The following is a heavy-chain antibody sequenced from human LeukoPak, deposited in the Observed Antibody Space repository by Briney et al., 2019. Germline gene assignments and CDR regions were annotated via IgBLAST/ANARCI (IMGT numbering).Heavy chain of an antibody. D-gene: IGHD3-3*01. V-gene: IGHV3-74*01. Sequence: GGSLRLSCAASGFTFSTYWMHWVRQAPGKGLVWVSRINSDGSSTSYADSVKGRFTISRDNAKNTLYLQMNTLRVEDTAVYYCAKDRSLTIFGVAIDWGQGTMVTVSS. CDR1: GFTFSTYW. J-gene: IGHJ3*01. CDR3: AKDRSLTIFGVAID. CDR2: INSDGSST.